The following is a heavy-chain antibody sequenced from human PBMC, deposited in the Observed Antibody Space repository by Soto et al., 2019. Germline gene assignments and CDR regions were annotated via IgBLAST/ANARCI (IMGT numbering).Heavy chain of an antibody. CDR3: AKDLSEMATIQWLDS. J-gene: IGHJ5*01. CDR1: GFSFSSYG. CDR2: ISYEGSKK. Sequence: QVQLVESGGGVVQPGRSLRLSCAATGFSFSSYGMHWVRQAPGKGLEWVAVISYEGSKKYYADSVKGRFTISRDNSKNTLYLHMNSLRGEDTAVYYCAKDLSEMATIQWLDSWGQGTLVTVSS. V-gene: IGHV3-30*18.